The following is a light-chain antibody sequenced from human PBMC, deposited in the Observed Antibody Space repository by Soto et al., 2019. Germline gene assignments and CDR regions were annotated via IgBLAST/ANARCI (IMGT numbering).Light chain of an antibody. CDR3: QQSYGTSWT. CDR1: QSITNY. CDR2: AAS. Sequence: DIQLTQSPSSLSASVGDRVTITCRASQSITNYLNWYQQKPGKAPNLLISAASSLQRGVPSRFSGGGSETDFTLTISNLQPGDSATYYCQQSYGTSWTFGQGTKVEIK. J-gene: IGKJ1*01. V-gene: IGKV1-39*01.